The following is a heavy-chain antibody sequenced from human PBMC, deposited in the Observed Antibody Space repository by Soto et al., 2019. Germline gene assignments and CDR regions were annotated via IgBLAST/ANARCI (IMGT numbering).Heavy chain of an antibody. V-gene: IGHV1-8*01. CDR3: ARGLVVVSATYWYFDL. Sequence: QVQLVQSGAEVKKPGASVKDSCKASGYTFTSYDINWVRQAAGQGLEWIGWMNPNSGKAVYAQKFQGRVTMAGNTSISTAYMELSSLRSDDTAVYFCARGLVVVSATYWYFDLWGRGTLVTVSS. CDR1: GYTFTSYD. CDR2: MNPNSGKA. D-gene: IGHD2-15*01. J-gene: IGHJ2*01.